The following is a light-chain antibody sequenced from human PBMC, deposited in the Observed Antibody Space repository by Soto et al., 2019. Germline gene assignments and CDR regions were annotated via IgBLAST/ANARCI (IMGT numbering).Light chain of an antibody. CDR2: DAS. CDR1: QNIDRD. J-gene: IGKJ1*01. Sequence: DIQMTQSPSSLSASVGDRVTITCRASQNIDRDLNWYQQRPGKAPKLLIHDASSLQSGVPSRFSGSGSGTDFALTINSLQPEDFATIYCQQTYSTPWTFGQGTKVEIK. CDR3: QQTYSTPWT. V-gene: IGKV1-39*01.